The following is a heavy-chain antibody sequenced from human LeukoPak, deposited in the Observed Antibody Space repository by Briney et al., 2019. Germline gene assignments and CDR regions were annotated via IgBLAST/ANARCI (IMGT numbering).Heavy chain of an antibody. J-gene: IGHJ4*02. D-gene: IGHD2-15*01. V-gene: IGHV1-18*01. Sequence: ASVKVSCKASGGTFSSYAISWVRQAPGQGLEWMGWISTYNGDTNYAQKLQGRVTMTTDTSTSTAYMELRSLRSDDTAVYYCARGEVVVAAIDYWGQGTLVTVSS. CDR1: GGTFSSYA. CDR3: ARGEVVVAAIDY. CDR2: ISTYNGDT.